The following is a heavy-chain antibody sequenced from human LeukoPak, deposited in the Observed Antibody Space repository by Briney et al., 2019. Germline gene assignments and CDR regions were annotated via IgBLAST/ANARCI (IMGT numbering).Heavy chain of an antibody. J-gene: IGHJ4*02. CDR2: ISSSGGSI. V-gene: IGHV3-48*03. CDR3: ARSISDCFDY. CDR1: GFTFISYE. Sequence: GGSLRLSCAASGFTFISYEMNWVRQAPGKGLEWVSYISSSGGSIYYTDSVKGRFTVSRDNAQNSLYLQMNSLRAEDTAVYYCARSISDCFDYWGQGTLVTVSS.